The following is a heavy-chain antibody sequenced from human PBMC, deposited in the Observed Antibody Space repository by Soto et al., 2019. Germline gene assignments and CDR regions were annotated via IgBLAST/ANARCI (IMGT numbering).Heavy chain of an antibody. J-gene: IGHJ4*02. CDR3: ARDTYSSNWYYFDH. CDR2: IYTTGST. Sequence: SETLSLTCTVSGGSISSYYWSWIRQPAGKGLAWIGRIYTTGSTNYNPSLRSRVTMSVDTSKNQFSLKLRSVTAADTAVYYCARDTYSSNWYYFDHWGQGTLVTFSS. CDR1: GGSISSYY. D-gene: IGHD6-13*01. V-gene: IGHV4-4*07.